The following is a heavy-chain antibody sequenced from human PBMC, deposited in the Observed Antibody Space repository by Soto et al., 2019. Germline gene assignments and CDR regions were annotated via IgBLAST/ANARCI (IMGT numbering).Heavy chain of an antibody. J-gene: IGHJ4*02. Sequence: SETLSLTCRVSGVSISSSNHYWGWIRQPPGMGLEWIGSFYFRGSTYYSPSLKSRVTMSVDTSKNQFSLNLSSVTAADTAVYYCARHAVIVAAAPGRYWGQGTLVTVSS. CDR3: ARHAVIVAAAPGRY. V-gene: IGHV4-39*01. CDR1: GVSISSSNHY. D-gene: IGHD6-13*01. CDR2: FYFRGST.